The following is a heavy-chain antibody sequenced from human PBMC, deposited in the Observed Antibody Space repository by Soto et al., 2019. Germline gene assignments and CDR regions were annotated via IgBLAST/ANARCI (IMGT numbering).Heavy chain of an antibody. V-gene: IGHV4-34*01. CDR3: VRPAGLWGSYRRIGNWFDP. D-gene: IGHD3-16*02. CDR1: GGSFSGYY. CDR2: INHSGST. J-gene: IGHJ5*02. Sequence: SETLSLTCAVYGGSFSGYYWSWIRQPPGKGLEWIGEINHSGSTNYNPSLKSRVTTSVDTSKNQFSLKLSSVTAADTAVYYCVRPAGLWGSYRRIGNWFDPWGQGTLVTVSS.